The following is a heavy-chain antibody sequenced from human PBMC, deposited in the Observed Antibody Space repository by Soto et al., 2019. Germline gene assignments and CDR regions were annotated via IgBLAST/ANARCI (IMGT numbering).Heavy chain of an antibody. V-gene: IGHV1-8*01. Sequence: GASVKVSCRASGYTFTSDDINWVRQATGQGLEWMGWMNPNSGNTGYAQKFQGRVTMTRNTSISTAYMELSSLRSEDTAVYYCASAYSSSWYNGMDVWGQGTTVTVSS. J-gene: IGHJ6*02. CDR1: GYTFTSDD. CDR3: ASAYSSSWYNGMDV. CDR2: MNPNSGNT. D-gene: IGHD6-13*01.